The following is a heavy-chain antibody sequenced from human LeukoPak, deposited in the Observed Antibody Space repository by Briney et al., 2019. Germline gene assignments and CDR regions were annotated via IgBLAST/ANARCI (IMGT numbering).Heavy chain of an antibody. Sequence: SETLSLTCTVSVGSISSYYWSWIRQPAGKGLEWIGRIYTSGSTNYNPSLKSRVTMSVDTSKNQFSLKLSSVTAGDTAVYYCATLGSSGYVDYWGQGTLVTVSS. CDR3: ATLGSSGYVDY. CDR2: IYTSGST. CDR1: VGSISSYY. D-gene: IGHD3-22*01. V-gene: IGHV4-4*07. J-gene: IGHJ4*02.